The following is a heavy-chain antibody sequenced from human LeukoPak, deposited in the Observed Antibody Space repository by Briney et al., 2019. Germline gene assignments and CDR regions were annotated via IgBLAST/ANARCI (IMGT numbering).Heavy chain of an antibody. V-gene: IGHV4-39*01. CDR3: ARHFVYDHSGHPVYYFDY. CDR2: IYSGGST. J-gene: IGHJ4*02. D-gene: IGHD3-22*01. CDR1: DDSINSNFYY. Sequence: PSETLSLTCTVSDDSINSNFYYWGWIRQPPGKGLEWIGTIYSGGSTYYNPSLKSRVTMSVDTSKNHFSLKLSSVTAADTAVFYCARHFVYDHSGHPVYYFDYWGQGTLVTVSP.